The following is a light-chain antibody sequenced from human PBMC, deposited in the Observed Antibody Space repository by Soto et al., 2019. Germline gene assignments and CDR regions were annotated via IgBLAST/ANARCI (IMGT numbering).Light chain of an antibody. J-gene: IGKJ5*01. CDR3: QQYESLPLT. CDR1: QDINKN. Sequence: DIQMTQSPSSLSASVGDRVTVTCQASQDINKNLIWYQQKPGKAPKLLIYDASDLETGVPSRFSGSGSGTGFTFTIISLQPEDFATYYCQQYESLPLTFGQGTRLEI. V-gene: IGKV1-33*01. CDR2: DAS.